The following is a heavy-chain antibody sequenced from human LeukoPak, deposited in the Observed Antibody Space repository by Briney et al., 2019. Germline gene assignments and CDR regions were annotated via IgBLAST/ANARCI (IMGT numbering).Heavy chain of an antibody. D-gene: IGHD6-13*01. J-gene: IGHJ5*02. CDR1: GASIRNYY. Sequence: ASETLSLTCTVSGASIRNYYWSWIRQSPGKGLEWIGYIYYSGSTNYNPSLESRVAMSVDTSKNQFSLRLSSVTAADTAIYHCARRYSSSWYVGFFDPWGQGTLVTVSS. CDR2: IYYSGST. CDR3: ARRYSSSWYVGFFDP. V-gene: IGHV4-59*08.